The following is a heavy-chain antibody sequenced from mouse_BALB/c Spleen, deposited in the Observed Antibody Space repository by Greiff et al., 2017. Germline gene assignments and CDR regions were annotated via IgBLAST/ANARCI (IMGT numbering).Heavy chain of an antibody. Sequence: QVQLQQSGAELVRPGASVTLSCKASGYTFTDYEMHWVKQTPVHGLEWIGAIDPETGGTAYNQKFKGKATLTADKSSSTAYMELRSLTSEDSAVYYCTRRLLLRQGVYYFDYWGQGTTLTVSS. CDR3: TRRLLLRQGVYYFDY. D-gene: IGHD1-1*01. V-gene: IGHV1-15*01. CDR2: IDPETGGT. CDR1: GYTFTDYE. J-gene: IGHJ2*01.